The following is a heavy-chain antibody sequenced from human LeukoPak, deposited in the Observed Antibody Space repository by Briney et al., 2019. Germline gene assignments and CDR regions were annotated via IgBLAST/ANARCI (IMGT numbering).Heavy chain of an antibody. CDR2: ISGSGGST. J-gene: IGHJ4*02. V-gene: IGHV3-23*01. Sequence: GGSLRLYCAASGFTFSSYAMSRVRQAPGKGLEWVSAISGSGGSTYYADSVKGRFTISRDNSKNTLYLQMNSLRAEDTAVYYCAKGAAYGSGSYYNSHNFDYWGQGTLVTVSS. D-gene: IGHD3-10*01. CDR3: AKGAAYGSGSYYNSHNFDY. CDR1: GFTFSSYA.